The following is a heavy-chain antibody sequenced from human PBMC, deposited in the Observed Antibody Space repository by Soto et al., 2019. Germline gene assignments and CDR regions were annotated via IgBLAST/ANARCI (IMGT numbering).Heavy chain of an antibody. CDR3: ARDYDILTGYYRYFDY. CDR1: GFTFSSYS. J-gene: IGHJ4*02. CDR2: ISSSSSYI. V-gene: IGHV3-21*01. D-gene: IGHD3-9*01. Sequence: PGGSLRLSCAASGFTFSSYSMNWVRQAPGKGLEWVSSISSSSSYIYYADSVKGRFTISRDNAKNSLYLQMNSLRAEDTAVYYCARDYDILTGYYRYFDYWGQGTLVTVSS.